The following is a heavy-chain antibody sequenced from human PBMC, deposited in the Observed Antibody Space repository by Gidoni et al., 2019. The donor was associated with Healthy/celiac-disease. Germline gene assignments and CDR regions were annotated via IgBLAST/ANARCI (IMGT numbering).Heavy chain of an antibody. D-gene: IGHD5-18*01. J-gene: IGHJ4*02. CDR2: INHSGST. CDR3: ARGVMDTAMVISPWDY. Sequence: QVQLQQWGAGLLKPSETLSLTCAVYGGSFSGYYWSWIRQPPGKGLEWIGEINHSGSTNYNPSLKSRVTISVDTSKNQFSLKLSSVTAADTAVYYCARGVMDTAMVISPWDYWGQGTLVTVSS. CDR1: GGSFSGYY. V-gene: IGHV4-34*01.